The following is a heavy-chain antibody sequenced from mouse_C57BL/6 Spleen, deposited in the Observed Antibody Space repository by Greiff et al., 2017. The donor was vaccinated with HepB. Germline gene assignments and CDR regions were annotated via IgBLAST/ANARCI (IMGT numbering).Heavy chain of an antibody. CDR3: ARGEWGAYYAMDY. Sequence: QVQLQQSGPELVKPGASVKISCQASGYAFSSSWMNWVKQRPGKGLEWIGRIYPGDGDTNYNGKFKGKATLTADKSSSTAYMQLSSLTSEDSAVYFCARGEWGAYYAMDYWGQGTSVTVSS. CDR2: IYPGDGDT. V-gene: IGHV1-82*01. CDR1: GYAFSSSW. J-gene: IGHJ4*01.